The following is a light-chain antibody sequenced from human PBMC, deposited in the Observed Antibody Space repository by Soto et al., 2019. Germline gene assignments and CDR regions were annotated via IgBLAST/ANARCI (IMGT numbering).Light chain of an antibody. J-gene: IGKJ2*01. CDR2: DAS. V-gene: IGKV3-20*01. CDR1: QSVSSSY. CDR3: QHYDNIPYT. Sequence: EIVLTQSPGTLSLSPGERATLSCRASQSVSSSYLAWYQQKPGKAPKLLIYDASSLEAGVPSRFSGSGSGTDFSFTISSLQPDDVATYFCQHYDNIPYTFGQGTKLEIK.